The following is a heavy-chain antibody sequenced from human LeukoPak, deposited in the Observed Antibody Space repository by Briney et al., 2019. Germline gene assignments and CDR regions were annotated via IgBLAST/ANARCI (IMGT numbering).Heavy chain of an antibody. CDR2: ISSSSSYI. CDR3: ARASSYYYGMDV. J-gene: IGHJ6*02. Sequence: GGSLRLSCAASGFTFSSYSMNWVRRAPGKGLEWVSSISSSSSYIYYADSVKGRFTISRDNAKNSLYLQMNSLRAEDTAVYYCARASSYYYGMDVWGQGTTVTVSS. CDR1: GFTFSSYS. V-gene: IGHV3-21*01.